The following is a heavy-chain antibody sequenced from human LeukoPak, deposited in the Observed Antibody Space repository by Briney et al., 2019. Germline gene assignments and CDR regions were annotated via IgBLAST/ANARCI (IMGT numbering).Heavy chain of an antibody. CDR2: ISAYNGNT. J-gene: IGHJ6*03. CDR1: GYTFTSYG. CDR3: ARDSPTAAVTYYYYYMDV. Sequence: ASVKVSCKASGYTFTSYGISWVRQAPGQGLEWMGWISAYNGNTNYAQKLQGRVTMTTDTSTSTAYMELRSLRSDDTAVYYCARDSPTAAVTYYYYYMDVWGKGTTVTISS. D-gene: IGHD6-13*01. V-gene: IGHV1-18*01.